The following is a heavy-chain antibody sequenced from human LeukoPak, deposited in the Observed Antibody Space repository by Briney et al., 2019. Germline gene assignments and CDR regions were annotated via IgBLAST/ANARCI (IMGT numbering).Heavy chain of an antibody. V-gene: IGHV4-30-4*08. CDR1: GGSISSGDYY. CDR3: ARYGGSGTYFFDY. CDR2: IYYSGST. D-gene: IGHD3-10*01. Sequence: SETLSLTCTVSGGSISSGDYYWSWIHQPPGKGLEWIGYIYYSGSTYYNPSLKSRVTISVDTSKNQFSLKLSSVTAADTAVYYCARYGGSGTYFFDYWGRGTLVTVSS. J-gene: IGHJ4*02.